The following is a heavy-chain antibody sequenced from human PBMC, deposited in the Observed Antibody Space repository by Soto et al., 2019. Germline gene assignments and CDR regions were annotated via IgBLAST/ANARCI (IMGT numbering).Heavy chain of an antibody. CDR1: GFSLSTSGVG. J-gene: IGHJ4*02. D-gene: IGHD2-15*01. CDR2: IYWDDDK. CDR3: AHSRNSGSGVDC. V-gene: IGHV2-5*02. Sequence: QITLKESGPTLVKPTQTLTLTCTFSGFSLSTSGVGVGWIRQPPGKALEWLALIYWDDDKRYSPSLKSRLTIPEDTSKNQVVLTMTNMDPVDTATYYCAHSRNSGSGVDCWGQGTLVTVSS.